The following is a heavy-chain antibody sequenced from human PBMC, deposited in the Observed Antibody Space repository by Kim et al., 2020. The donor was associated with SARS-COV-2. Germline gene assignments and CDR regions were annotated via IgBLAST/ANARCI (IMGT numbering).Heavy chain of an antibody. CDR1: GYTFTSSG. J-gene: IGHJ4*02. D-gene: IGHD3-10*01. CDR3: AKDYYYNIDY. Sequence: ASVKVSCKASGYTFTSSGVSWVRQAPGQGLEWVIWISGINGQTFYAQKFQGRGTVTTDTSPNTAYMELRSLRPDATAVYYCAKDYYYNIDYWGPGTLVT. V-gene: IGHV1-18*01. CDR2: ISGINGQT.